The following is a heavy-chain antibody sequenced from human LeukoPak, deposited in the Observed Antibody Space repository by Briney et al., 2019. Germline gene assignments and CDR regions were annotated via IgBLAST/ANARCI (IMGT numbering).Heavy chain of an antibody. Sequence: ASVKVSCKASGYTFTGYYMHWVRQAPGQGLEWMGWINPNSGGTNYAQKFQGRVTMTRDTSISTAYMELSSLRSEDTAVYYCATHGLYCSGGSCYSGIWFDPWGQGTLVTVSS. CDR1: GYTFTGYY. D-gene: IGHD2-15*01. CDR3: ATHGLYCSGGSCYSGIWFDP. J-gene: IGHJ5*02. V-gene: IGHV1-2*02. CDR2: INPNSGGT.